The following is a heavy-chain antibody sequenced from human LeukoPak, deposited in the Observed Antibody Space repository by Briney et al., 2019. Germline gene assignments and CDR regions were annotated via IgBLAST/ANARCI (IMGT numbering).Heavy chain of an antibody. CDR2: INHTGRT. CDR1: SGSFSGYC. V-gene: IGHV4-34*01. D-gene: IGHD2-2*01. J-gene: IGHJ5*02. Sequence: PSETLSLTCAASSGSFSGYCWRWIRQSPGKGLEWIGEINHTGRTIYNPSLKSRVTISLHTSMTQFSLNLSSVTTADTAVYYCARQGYCGGASCYARWPVPWGQGTLAIVSS. CDR3: ARQGYCGGASCYARWPVP.